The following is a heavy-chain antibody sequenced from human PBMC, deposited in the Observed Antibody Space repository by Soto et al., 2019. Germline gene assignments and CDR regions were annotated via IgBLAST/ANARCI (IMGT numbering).Heavy chain of an antibody. J-gene: IGHJ4*02. Sequence: GASVKVSCKASGYTFISYGINWVRQAPGQGLEWMGWISGYTGNTNYAQNLQGRVAMTTDTSTSTAYMELRSLISDDTAMYYCAKGTGTTSEASLFDYWGQGTLVTVSS. D-gene: IGHD1-1*01. CDR3: AKGTGTTSEASLFDY. CDR1: GYTFISYG. CDR2: ISGYTGNT. V-gene: IGHV1-18*01.